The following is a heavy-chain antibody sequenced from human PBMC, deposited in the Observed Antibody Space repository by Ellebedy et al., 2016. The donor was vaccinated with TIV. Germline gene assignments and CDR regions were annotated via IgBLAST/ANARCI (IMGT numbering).Heavy chain of an antibody. D-gene: IGHD6-13*01. Sequence: SQTLSLTCAISGASVSSNSAAWNWIRQSPSRGLEWLGRTQYRSKWYNDYAVSVKSRTTIKPDTSKNQFSLQLISVTPEDTALYYCARDRGAAKGGMDVWGQGTTVTVSS. CDR3: ARDRGAAKGGMDV. V-gene: IGHV6-1*01. CDR2: TQYRSKWYN. CDR1: GASVSSNSAA. J-gene: IGHJ6*02.